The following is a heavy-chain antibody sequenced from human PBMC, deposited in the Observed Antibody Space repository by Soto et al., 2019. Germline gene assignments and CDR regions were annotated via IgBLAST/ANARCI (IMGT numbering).Heavy chain of an antibody. Sequence: ASVKVSCKASGYTFTGYYMHWVRQAPGQGLEWMGWINPNSGGTNYAQKFQGRVTMTRDTSISTAYMELSRLRSDDTAVYYCARDSAYYYDSSGYSDYYYYYGMDVWGQGPTVTVSS. CDR3: ARDSAYYYDSSGYSDYYYYYGMDV. V-gene: IGHV1-2*02. CDR2: INPNSGGT. D-gene: IGHD3-22*01. CDR1: GYTFTGYY. J-gene: IGHJ6*02.